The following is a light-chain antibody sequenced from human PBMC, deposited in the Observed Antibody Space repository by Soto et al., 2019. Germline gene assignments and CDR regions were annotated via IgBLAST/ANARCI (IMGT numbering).Light chain of an antibody. CDR2: DAS. CDR1: QSVGTY. Sequence: EVVLTQSPATLSLSPGERATLSCRASQSVGTYLAWYQQKPGQPPRLLIYDASNRATGIPARFIGSGSGTGFTLTISSLEPEDFAVYYCQHRSFWPPWTFGQGTKVDIK. CDR3: QHRSFWPPWT. V-gene: IGKV3-11*01. J-gene: IGKJ1*01.